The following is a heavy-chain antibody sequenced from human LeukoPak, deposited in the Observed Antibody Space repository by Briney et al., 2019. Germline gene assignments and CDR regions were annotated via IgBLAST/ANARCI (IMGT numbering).Heavy chain of an antibody. V-gene: IGHV1-18*01. Sequence: ASVKVSCKASGYTCTSHGISWVRQAPGQGLEWMGWIITYNGNTNYAQKLQGRVSMTTDTSTSTVYMELSSLRSEDTALYYCARVRSDSSGWNAEYFQHWGQGTLLTVSS. D-gene: IGHD6-19*01. CDR1: GYTCTSHG. CDR3: ARVRSDSSGWNAEYFQH. J-gene: IGHJ1*01. CDR2: IITYNGNT.